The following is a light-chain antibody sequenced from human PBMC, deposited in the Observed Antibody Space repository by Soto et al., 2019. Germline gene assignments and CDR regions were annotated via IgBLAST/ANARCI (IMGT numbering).Light chain of an antibody. CDR3: QQLFDSPIT. CDR1: QVISTS. CDR2: GAS. J-gene: IGKJ5*01. Sequence: DIPLTQSPSFLSPSIGESATXTRRASQVISTSLAWYQVKPGKAPKLLIYGASTLESGVPSRFSATVSGTEFSLTITSLQPEDFATYYCQQLFDSPITFGQGTRLEIK. V-gene: IGKV1-9*01.